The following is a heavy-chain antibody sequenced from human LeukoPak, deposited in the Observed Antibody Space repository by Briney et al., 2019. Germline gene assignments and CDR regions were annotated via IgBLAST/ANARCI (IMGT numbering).Heavy chain of an antibody. D-gene: IGHD5-18*01. CDR3: ARGPGGYSYGYYFDY. CDR2: FYYSGST. J-gene: IGHJ4*02. V-gene: IGHV4-59*01. CDR1: GGSISSYY. Sequence: PSETLSLTCAVSGGSISSYYWSWIRQPPGKGLEWIGFFYYSGSTNYNPSLKSRVTISVDTSKNHFSLKLSSVTAADTAVYYCARGPGGYSYGYYFDYRGQGTLVTVSS.